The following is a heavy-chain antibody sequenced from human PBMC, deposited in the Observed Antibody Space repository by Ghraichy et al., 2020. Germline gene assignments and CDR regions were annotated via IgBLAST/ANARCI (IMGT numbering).Heavy chain of an antibody. CDR3: ARHRYCSSTDCYKKYYYGMDV. V-gene: IGHV4-59*08. D-gene: IGHD2-2*02. Sequence: SETLSLTCTVTYDSISSYYWSWIRRPPGKGLEWVGYIYYRGITNYNPSLKSRVLISLDTPRNQVSLRLRSVTAADTAVYYCARHRYCSSTDCYKKYYYGMDVWGQGTTVTVSS. CDR1: YDSISSYY. J-gene: IGHJ6*02. CDR2: IYYRGIT.